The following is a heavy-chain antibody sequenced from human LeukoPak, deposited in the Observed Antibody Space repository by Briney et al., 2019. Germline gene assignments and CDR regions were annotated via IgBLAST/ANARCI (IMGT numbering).Heavy chain of an antibody. D-gene: IGHD3-10*01. CDR3: AKDTDVWFGEWGSPFDY. V-gene: IGHV3-23*01. CDR2: ISGSGGST. Sequence: QPGGSLRLSCAASGFTFSSYGMSWVRQAPGKGLEWVPAISGSGGSTYYADSVKGRFTISRDNSKNTLYLQMNSLRAEDTAVYYCAKDTDVWFGEWGSPFDYWGQGTLVTVSS. CDR1: GFTFSSYG. J-gene: IGHJ4*02.